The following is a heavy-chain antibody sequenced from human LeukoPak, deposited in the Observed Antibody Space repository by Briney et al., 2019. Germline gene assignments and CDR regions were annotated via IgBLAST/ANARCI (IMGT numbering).Heavy chain of an antibody. Sequence: QTGGSLRLSCAASGFAFSSYAMSWVRQAPGKGLEWVSSISESGGSTFYADSVRGRFTLSRDNSKNTLFLQMNSLRAEDTAVYYCAKLRGDFWGQGTLVTVSS. CDR2: ISESGGST. CDR1: GFAFSSYA. V-gene: IGHV3-23*01. CDR3: AKLRGDF. J-gene: IGHJ4*02.